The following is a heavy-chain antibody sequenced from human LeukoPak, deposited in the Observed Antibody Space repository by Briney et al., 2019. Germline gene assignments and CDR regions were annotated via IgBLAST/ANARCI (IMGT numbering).Heavy chain of an antibody. V-gene: IGHV3-21*01. CDR1: GFTFSSYN. CDR2: ISSGSSYI. Sequence: GGSLRLSCAASGFTFSSYNMNWVRQAPGKGLEWVSSISSGSSYIYYADSVKGRFTISRDNAKNSLYLQMNSLRVEDTAVYYCVKEQSSGWYRVADYWGQGTMVTVSS. J-gene: IGHJ4*02. D-gene: IGHD6-19*01. CDR3: VKEQSSGWYRVADY.